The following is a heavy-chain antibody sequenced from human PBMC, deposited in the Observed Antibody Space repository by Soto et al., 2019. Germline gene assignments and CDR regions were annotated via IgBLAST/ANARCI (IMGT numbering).Heavy chain of an antibody. D-gene: IGHD3-22*01. CDR1: DGSISNFY. J-gene: IGHJ4*02. Sequence: SETLSLTCTVADGSISNFYWSWIRQPPGRGLEWICYNSSSGNTNYNPSLKSRVSISVDTSKNQFSQNLTPVTAAHTAAYYCARAPMVLTRTYFDSWGQGTTVTVSS. CDR3: ARAPMVLTRTYFDS. V-gene: IGHV4-59*01. CDR2: NSSSGNT.